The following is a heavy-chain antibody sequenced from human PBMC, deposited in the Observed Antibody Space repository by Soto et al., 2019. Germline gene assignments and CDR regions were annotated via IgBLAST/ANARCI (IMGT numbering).Heavy chain of an antibody. CDR3: ARGRASGSYYLLDY. J-gene: IGHJ4*02. Sequence: ASVKVSCKASGNTFTSYDINWVLQATGHGPEWMGWINPNSGNIGYAQKFQGRVTMTRDTAIRTAYMEVSRLRSDDTAVYYCARGRASGSYYLLDYWGQGTLVTVSS. V-gene: IGHV1-8*01. CDR2: INPNSGNI. D-gene: IGHD3-10*01. CDR1: GNTFTSYD.